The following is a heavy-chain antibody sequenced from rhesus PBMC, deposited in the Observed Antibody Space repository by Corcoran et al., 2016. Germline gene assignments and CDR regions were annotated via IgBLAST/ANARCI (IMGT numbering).Heavy chain of an antibody. CDR2: ISGSGGST. CDR1: GGSISSNY. J-gene: IGHJ4*01. V-gene: IGHV4-173*01. CDR3: ARERGGSGSWKGLFDY. Sequence: QLQLQESGPGLVKPSETLSLTCAVSGGSISSNYWSWIRQPPGKGLEWIGRISGSGGSTEYTPSLRCRVTISTDTSKNQFSRKLSAVTAADTAVYYCARERGGSGSWKGLFDYLGQGVLVTVSS. D-gene: IGHD6-25*01.